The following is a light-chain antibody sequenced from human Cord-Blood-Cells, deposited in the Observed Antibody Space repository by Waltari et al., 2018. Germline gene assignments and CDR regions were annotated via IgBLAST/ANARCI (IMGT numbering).Light chain of an antibody. CDR1: QSVLYSSNNKNY. CDR3: QQYYSTPPT. CDR2: WAS. Sequence: IVMTQSTDFLAVSLGERATIKCKSSQSVLYSSNNKNYLAWYQQKPGQPPKLLIYWASTRESGVPDRFSGSGSGTDFTLTISSLQAEDVAVYYCQQYYSTPPTFGQGTKVEIK. V-gene: IGKV4-1*01. J-gene: IGKJ1*01.